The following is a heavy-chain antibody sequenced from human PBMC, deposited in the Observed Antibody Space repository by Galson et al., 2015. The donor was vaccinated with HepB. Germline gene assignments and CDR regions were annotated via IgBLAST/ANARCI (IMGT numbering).Heavy chain of an antibody. CDR2: INPNSGGT. D-gene: IGHD5-24*01. CDR3: ARDGARDGYNFNDY. Sequence: SVKVSCKASGYTFTGYYMHWVRQAPGQGLEWMGWINPNSGGTNYAQKFQGRVTMTRDTSISTAYMELSRLRSDDTAVYYCARDGARDGYNFNDYWGQETLVTVSS. V-gene: IGHV1-2*02. J-gene: IGHJ4*02. CDR1: GYTFTGYY.